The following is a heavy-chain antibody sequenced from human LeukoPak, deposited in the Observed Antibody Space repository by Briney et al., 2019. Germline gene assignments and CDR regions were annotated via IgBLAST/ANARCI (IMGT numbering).Heavy chain of an antibody. Sequence: SETLSLTCAVYGGSFSGYYWSWIRQPPGKGLEWIGEIYHSGNTVYNPSLKSRLTISIDTSKNQFSLKLTSVTAADTAVFYCARGAPLGAGDIATFDIWGQGTVVTVSS. J-gene: IGHJ3*02. D-gene: IGHD2-15*01. CDR3: ARGAPLGAGDIATFDI. V-gene: IGHV4-34*01. CDR1: GGSFSGYY. CDR2: IYHSGNT.